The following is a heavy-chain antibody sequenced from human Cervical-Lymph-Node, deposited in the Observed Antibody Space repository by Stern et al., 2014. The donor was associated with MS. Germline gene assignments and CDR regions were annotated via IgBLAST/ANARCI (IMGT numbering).Heavy chain of an antibody. Sequence: VQLAQSGTELKKPGASVNVSCKASGYTFTKYLIHWVRQAPGQGLEWMGWINSNTGAPMYARDFAGRFVFSLEPSVTTSYLQISRLKTEDTAVYYCARDMSDFWSDYGHNWFDPWGQGTLVTVSS. CDR1: GYTFTKYL. CDR3: ARDMSDFWSDYGHNWFDP. D-gene: IGHD3-3*01. CDR2: INSNTGAP. J-gene: IGHJ5*02. V-gene: IGHV7-4-1*02.